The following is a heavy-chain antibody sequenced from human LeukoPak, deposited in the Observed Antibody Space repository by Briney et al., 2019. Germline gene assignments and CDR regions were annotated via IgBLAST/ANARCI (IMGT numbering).Heavy chain of an antibody. CDR1: GGSFSGYY. J-gene: IGHJ4*02. V-gene: IGHV4-34*01. D-gene: IGHD3-22*01. Sequence: SETLSLTCAVYGGSFSGYYWSWIRQPPGKGLEWIGEINHSGSTNYNPSLKSRVTISVDTSKNQFSLKLSSVTAADTAVYYCASTYYYDSSYGYWGQGTLVTVSS. CDR3: ASTYYYDSSYGY. CDR2: INHSGST.